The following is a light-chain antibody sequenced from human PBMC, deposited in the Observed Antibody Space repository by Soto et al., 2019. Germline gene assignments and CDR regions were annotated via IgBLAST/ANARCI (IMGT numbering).Light chain of an antibody. CDR1: QSVTSN. J-gene: IGKJ2*01. V-gene: IGKV3D-15*01. CDR2: DAS. Sequence: EIVLTQSPATLSVSPGERATLSCRASQSVTSNLAWYQQKPGQAPRLLIYDASTRATDIPVRFSGSGSGTEFTLTISSLQSEDSAVYYCQQYNDWLYTFGPGTKVDIK. CDR3: QQYNDWLYT.